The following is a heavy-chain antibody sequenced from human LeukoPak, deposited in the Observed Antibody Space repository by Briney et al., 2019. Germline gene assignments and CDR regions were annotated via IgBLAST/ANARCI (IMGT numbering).Heavy chain of an antibody. CDR1: GFTFSSYA. J-gene: IGHJ6*02. CDR3: ARDAVDTANAV. V-gene: IGHV3-30-3*01. D-gene: IGHD5-18*01. CDR2: ISYDGSNK. Sequence: GGFLRLSCAASGFTFSSYAMHWVRQAPGKGLEWVAVISYDGSNKYYADSVKGRFTISRDNAKNTLYLQTNSLRAEDTAVYYCARDAVDTANAVWGQGTTVTVSS.